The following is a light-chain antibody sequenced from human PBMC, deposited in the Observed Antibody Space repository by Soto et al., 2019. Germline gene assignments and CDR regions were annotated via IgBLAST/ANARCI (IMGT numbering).Light chain of an antibody. J-gene: IGLJ1*01. CDR3: SSYTSSSTPV. Sequence: QSALNERPSVSGSPGQWTPNPRTGTSSDVGGYNYVSWYQQHPGKAPKLMIYDVSNRPSGVSNRFSGSKSGNTASLTISGLQAEDEADYYCSSYTSSSTPVFGTGTKVTVL. CDR2: DVS. CDR1: SSDVGGYNY. V-gene: IGLV2-14*01.